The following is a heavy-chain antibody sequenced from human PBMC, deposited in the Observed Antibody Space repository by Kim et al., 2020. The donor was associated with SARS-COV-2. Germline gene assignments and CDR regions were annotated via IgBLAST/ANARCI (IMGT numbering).Heavy chain of an antibody. J-gene: IGHJ4*02. CDR3: ARDLRRNDY. CDR1: GFTFSSYS. Sequence: GGSLRLSCAASGFTFSSYSMNWVRQAPGKGLEWVSSINSSSSYIYYADSVKGRFTISRDIAKNSLYLQMNSLGAEDTAVYYCARDLRRNDYWGQGTLVTVSS. D-gene: IGHD3-9*01. V-gene: IGHV3-21*01. CDR2: INSSSSYI.